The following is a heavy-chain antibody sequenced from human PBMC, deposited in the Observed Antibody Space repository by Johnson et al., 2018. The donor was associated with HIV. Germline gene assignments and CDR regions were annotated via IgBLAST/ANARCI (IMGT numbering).Heavy chain of an antibody. D-gene: IGHD3-16*01. Sequence: VQLVESGGGLVKPGGSLRLSCAASGFIFSDYYMSWIRQAPGKGLEWVSYISSSGSTIYYADSVKGRFSISRDNTKNSQYLQMNSLRAEDTAVYYCVIPQGGAPLAMAFDIWGQGTMVTVSS. J-gene: IGHJ3*02. V-gene: IGHV3-11*04. CDR1: GFIFSDYY. CDR2: ISSSGSTI. CDR3: VIPQGGAPLAMAFDI.